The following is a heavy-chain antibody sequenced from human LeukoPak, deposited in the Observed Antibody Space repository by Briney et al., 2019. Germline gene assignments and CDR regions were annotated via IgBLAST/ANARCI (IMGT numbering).Heavy chain of an antibody. D-gene: IGHD3-16*01. J-gene: IGHJ4*02. Sequence: GGSLRLSCAASGFTFSSYAMSWVRQAPGKGLEWVSAFSGSGGDTYYAGSVKGRFTISRDNSKDTLYLQMNSLRAEDTAVYYCAKGRAYTVYYFDYWGQGTLVTVSS. CDR2: FSGSGGDT. CDR3: AKGRAYTVYYFDY. CDR1: GFTFSSYA. V-gene: IGHV3-23*01.